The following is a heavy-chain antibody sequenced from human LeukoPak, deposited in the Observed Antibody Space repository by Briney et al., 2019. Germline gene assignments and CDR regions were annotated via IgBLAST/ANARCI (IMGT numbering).Heavy chain of an antibody. CDR2: IIPIFGTA. D-gene: IGHD3-3*01. V-gene: IGHV1-69*05. Sequence: ASVKVSCKASGGTFSSYAISWVRQAPGQGLEWMGGIIPIFGTANYAQKFQGRVTITTDESTSTAYMELSSPRSEDTAVYYCARERQIVLRFLEWSSTGSWFDPWGQGTLVTVSS. J-gene: IGHJ5*02. CDR1: GGTFSSYA. CDR3: ARERQIVLRFLEWSSTGSWFDP.